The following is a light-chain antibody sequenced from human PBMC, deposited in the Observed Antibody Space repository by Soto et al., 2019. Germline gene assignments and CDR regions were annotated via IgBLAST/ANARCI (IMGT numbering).Light chain of an antibody. Sequence: QSALTQPPSVSGAPGQRVTISCTGSSSNIGAGHDAHWYQQLPGTAPKLLIFGNNNRPSGVPDRFSGSKSGTSASLAITGLQAEDEADYYCQSYDSSLSAVIFGGGTKLTVL. CDR1: SSNIGAGHD. V-gene: IGLV1-40*01. J-gene: IGLJ2*01. CDR3: QSYDSSLSAVI. CDR2: GNN.